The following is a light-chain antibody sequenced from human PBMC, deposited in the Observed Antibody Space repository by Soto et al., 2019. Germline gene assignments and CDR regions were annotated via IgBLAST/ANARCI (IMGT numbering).Light chain of an antibody. CDR3: AAWDDSLNGWV. V-gene: IGLV1-44*01. J-gene: IGLJ3*02. Sequence: QSALTQPPSASGTPGQRVTISCSGSSSNIGSNTVNWYQQLPGTAPKLLIYSNNQRPSGVPDRFSGSKSGTSASLAISGLQSEDEADYYSAAWDDSLNGWVFGGGTKVTVL. CDR1: SSNIGSNT. CDR2: SNN.